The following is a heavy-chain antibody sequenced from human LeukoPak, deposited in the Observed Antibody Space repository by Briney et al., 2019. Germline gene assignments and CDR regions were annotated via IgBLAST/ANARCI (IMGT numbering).Heavy chain of an antibody. CDR1: GYTFTSYG. D-gene: IGHD3-3*01. CDR2: ISAYNGNT. Sequence: ASVKVSCKASGYTFTSYGISWVRQAPGQGLEWMGWISAYNGNTNYAQKLQGRVTMTTDTSTSTAYMELRSLRSDDTAVYYCARGVFYDFWSGHYGDYWGQGTLVTVSS. V-gene: IGHV1-18*01. CDR3: ARGVFYDFWSGHYGDY. J-gene: IGHJ4*02.